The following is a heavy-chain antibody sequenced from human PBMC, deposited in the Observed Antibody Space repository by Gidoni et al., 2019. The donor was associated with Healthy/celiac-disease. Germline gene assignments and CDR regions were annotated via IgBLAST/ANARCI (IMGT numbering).Heavy chain of an antibody. CDR1: GGSISSYY. V-gene: IGHV4-4*07. CDR2: IYTSGST. CDR3: ARDHDGYYDFWSGSPTYYYGMDV. Sequence: QVQLQESGPGLVKPSETLSLTCTVSGGSISSYYWSWIRQPAGKGLEWIGRIYTSGSTNYNPSLKSRVTMSVDTSKNQFSLKLSSVTAADTAVYYCARDHDGYYDFWSGSPTYYYGMDVWGQGTTVTVSS. J-gene: IGHJ6*02. D-gene: IGHD3-3*01.